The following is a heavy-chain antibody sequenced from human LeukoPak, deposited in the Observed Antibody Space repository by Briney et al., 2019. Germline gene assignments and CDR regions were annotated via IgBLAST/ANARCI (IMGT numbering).Heavy chain of an antibody. D-gene: IGHD3-22*01. CDR2: IYPGDSDT. CDR3: AREQTDSSGYYFVPFDI. V-gene: IGHV5-51*01. Sequence: GESLKISSEGSAYTFISYWIVWVRQMPGKGLEWMGIIYPGDSDTRYSPSFQGQVTISADKSISTAYLQWSSLKASDTAMYYCAREQTDSSGYYFVPFDIWGQGTMVTVSS. J-gene: IGHJ3*02. CDR1: AYTFISYW.